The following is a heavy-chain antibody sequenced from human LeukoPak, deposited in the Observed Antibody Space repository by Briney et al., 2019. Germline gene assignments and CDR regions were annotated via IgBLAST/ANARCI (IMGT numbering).Heavy chain of an antibody. D-gene: IGHD3-3*01. Sequence: PSETLSLTCTVSGVSISTYYWSWIRQPPGQGLEWIARINTSRGNNYNPFHKRRITISEDTTKNQFSLKLSSGTAANTAFYYVAGYDFWIGYCYYWGQGTLVTVSS. CDR2: INTSRGN. CDR1: GVSISTYY. V-gene: IGHV4-4*07. CDR3: AGYDFWIGYCYY. J-gene: IGHJ4*02.